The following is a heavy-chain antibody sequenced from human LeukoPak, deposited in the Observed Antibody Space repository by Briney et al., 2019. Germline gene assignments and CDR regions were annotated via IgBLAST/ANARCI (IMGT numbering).Heavy chain of an antibody. CDR2: IYYSGST. V-gene: IGHV4-59*01. D-gene: IGHD6-6*01. J-gene: IGHJ6*03. CDR3: ARRPNSSSSNYYYYYYMDV. CDR1: GGSISSYY. Sequence: SETLSLTCTVSGGSISSYYWSWIQQPPGKGLEWIGYIYYSGSTNYNPSLKSRVTISVDTSKNQFSLKLSSVTAADTAVYYCARRPNSSSSNYYYYYYMDVWGKGTTVTVSS.